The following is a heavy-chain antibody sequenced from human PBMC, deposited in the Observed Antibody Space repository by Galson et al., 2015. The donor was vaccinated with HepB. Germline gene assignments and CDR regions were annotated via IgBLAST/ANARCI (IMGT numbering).Heavy chain of an antibody. D-gene: IGHD3-16*01. J-gene: IGHJ4*02. Sequence: SLRLSCAASGFSFSDYSMSWIRQAPGKGLEWIAYIGINSNGIYYADSVKGRVTISRDNGKNSLYLQMSSLRADDTAVYYCVRDLLWAFDYWGQGTLVSVSS. CDR1: GFSFSDYS. CDR3: VRDLLWAFDY. V-gene: IGHV3-11*04. CDR2: IGINSNGI.